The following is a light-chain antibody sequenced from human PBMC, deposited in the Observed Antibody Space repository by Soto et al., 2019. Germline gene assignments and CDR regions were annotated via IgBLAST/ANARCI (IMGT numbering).Light chain of an antibody. J-gene: IGLJ2*01. Sequence: QSVLTQPPSASGTPGQRVTISCSGSSSNIGSNYVFWYQHLPGTAPKLLIYRNNQRPSGVPDRFSGSKSSTSASLAISGLRSEDETDYYCAAWDDSLSGVVFGGGTQLTVL. V-gene: IGLV1-47*01. CDR3: AAWDDSLSGVV. CDR1: SSNIGSNY. CDR2: RNN.